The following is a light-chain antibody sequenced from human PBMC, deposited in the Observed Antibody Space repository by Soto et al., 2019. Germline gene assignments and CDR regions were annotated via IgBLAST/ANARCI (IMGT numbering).Light chain of an antibody. Sequence: DIQMTQSPSSLSASLGDRVTITCRASQSVNNCLIWYQQEEGKAPKLLIYAATSLQSGVPSRFSGSGSGTEFTLTISSLQPGDFATYYCQQSYNSPYTFGLGTKLEIK. V-gene: IGKV1-39*01. J-gene: IGKJ2*01. CDR2: AAT. CDR3: QQSYNSPYT. CDR1: QSVNNC.